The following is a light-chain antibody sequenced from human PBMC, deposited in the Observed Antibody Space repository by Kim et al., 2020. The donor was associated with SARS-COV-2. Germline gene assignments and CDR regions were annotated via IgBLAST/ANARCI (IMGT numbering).Light chain of an antibody. CDR3: QQSQSAPWT. Sequence: DIQMTQSPPSVSASVGDRVTITCRASQGVSSSLAWYQQKPGKAPKLLIYDSSSLRRGVPSRFSGSGFGTDFILTISSLQRDDFAVYYCQQSQSAPWTFGQGTKVDIK. CDR1: QGVSSS. CDR2: DSS. V-gene: IGKV1-12*01. J-gene: IGKJ1*01.